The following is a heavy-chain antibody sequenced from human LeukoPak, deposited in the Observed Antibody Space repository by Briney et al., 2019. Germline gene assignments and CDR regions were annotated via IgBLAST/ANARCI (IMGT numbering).Heavy chain of an antibody. CDR2: IIPIFGTA. D-gene: IGHD6-6*01. Sequence: VASVKVSCKASGGTFRSYAISWVRQAPGQGLEWMGGIIPIFGTANYAQKFQGRVTITADESTSTAYMELSSLRSEDTAVYYCAREEIEYSSSSPWFDPWGQGTLVAVSS. CDR1: GGTFRSYA. V-gene: IGHV1-69*13. J-gene: IGHJ5*02. CDR3: AREEIEYSSSSPWFDP.